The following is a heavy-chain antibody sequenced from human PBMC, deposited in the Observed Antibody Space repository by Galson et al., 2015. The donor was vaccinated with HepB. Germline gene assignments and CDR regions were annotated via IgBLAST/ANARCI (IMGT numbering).Heavy chain of an antibody. CDR2: ISKDGGNK. Sequence: SLRLSCAASGFTFSSYAMHWVRPAPGKGLEWVAVISKDGGNKYHADSVKGRFTISRDNSRNTLYLQMNSLTAEDTAVYYCARTTTVITFVDYWGQGTLVTVSS. CDR3: ARTTTVITFVDY. D-gene: IGHD4-23*01. J-gene: IGHJ4*02. CDR1: GFTFSSYA. V-gene: IGHV3-30-3*01.